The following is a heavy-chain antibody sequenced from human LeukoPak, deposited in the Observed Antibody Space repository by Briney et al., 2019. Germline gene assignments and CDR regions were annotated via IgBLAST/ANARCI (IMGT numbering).Heavy chain of an antibody. V-gene: IGHV4-39*02. CDR1: GGSISSISYY. Sequence: SETLSLTCTVPGGSISSISYYWGWIRQPPGKGLEWIAIISSTGNTYYSPSLKSRLAISVDTSKNHFSLKLTSVTAADTAVFYCARLHWGSGGSGSFDFWGQGTLVTVSS. D-gene: IGHD7-27*01. CDR2: ISSTGNT. CDR3: ARLHWGSGGSGSFDF. J-gene: IGHJ4*02.